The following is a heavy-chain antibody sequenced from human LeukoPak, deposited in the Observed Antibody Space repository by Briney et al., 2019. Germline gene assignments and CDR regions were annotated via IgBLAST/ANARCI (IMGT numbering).Heavy chain of an antibody. D-gene: IGHD4-17*01. CDR1: GFTFSSYD. Sequence: PGGSLRLSCAASGFTFSSYDMTWVRQAPGRGLEWASSIRPSGDNTYYADSVKGRFIISRDNSKNTLYLQMNSLRAEDTAVYYCAKPWREDGDYWSFNYWGQGTLVTVSS. CDR3: AKPWREDGDYWSFNY. CDR2: IRPSGDNT. V-gene: IGHV3-23*01. J-gene: IGHJ4*02.